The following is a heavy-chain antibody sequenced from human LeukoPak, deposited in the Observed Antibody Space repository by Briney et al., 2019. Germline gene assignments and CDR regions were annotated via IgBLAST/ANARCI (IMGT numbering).Heavy chain of an antibody. J-gene: IGHJ5*02. D-gene: IGHD3-9*01. V-gene: IGHV3-21*04. CDR1: GFTFSSYS. CDR3: ARVSSAHYDILTGYSGFDP. CDR2: ISSSSSYI. Sequence: GGSLRLSCAASGFTFSSYSMNWVRQAPGKGLEWVSSISSSSSYIYYADSVKGRFTISRDNAKNSLYLQMNSLRAEDTAVYYCARVSSAHYDILTGYSGFDPWGQGTLVTASS.